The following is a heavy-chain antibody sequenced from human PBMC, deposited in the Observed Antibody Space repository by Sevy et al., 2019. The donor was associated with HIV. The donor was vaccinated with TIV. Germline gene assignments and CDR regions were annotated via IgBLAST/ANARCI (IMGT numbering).Heavy chain of an antibody. Sequence: ASVKVSCKPSGYTFTSYDISWVRQAPGQRLEWMGWISAYNGNTNYAQKLQGRVTMTTDTSTTTVYMELRSLRSDDTAVYYCARRAAGNNGIWSGYYHFDYWGQGTLVTVSS. D-gene: IGHD3-3*01. J-gene: IGHJ4*02. CDR3: ARRAAGNNGIWSGYYHFDY. CDR2: ISAYNGNT. CDR1: GYTFTSYD. V-gene: IGHV1-18*01.